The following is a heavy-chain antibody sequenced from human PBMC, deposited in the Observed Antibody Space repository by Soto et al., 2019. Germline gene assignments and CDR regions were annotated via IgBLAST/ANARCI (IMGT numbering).Heavy chain of an antibody. Sequence: GSVQVSCKASGYTFTGYYMHWVRQAPGQGLEWMGWINPNSGGTNYAQKFQGWVTMTRDTSISTAYMELSRLRSDDTAVYYCAREWYQLLYGTGYYYGRDVGGQ. CDR2: INPNSGGT. J-gene: IGHJ6*02. CDR1: GYTFTGYY. V-gene: IGHV1-2*04. D-gene: IGHD2-2*02. CDR3: AREWYQLLYGTGYYYGRDV.